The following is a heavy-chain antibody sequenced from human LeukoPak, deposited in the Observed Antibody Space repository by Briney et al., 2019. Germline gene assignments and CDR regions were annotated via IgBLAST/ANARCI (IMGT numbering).Heavy chain of an antibody. CDR3: AKAPVTTCSGAYCYPFDY. CDR2: IKKDGSEK. J-gene: IGHJ4*02. V-gene: IGHV3-7*03. D-gene: IGHD2-15*01. Sequence: GGSLRLSCAASGFTFSSYWMSWVRQAPGKGLEWVANIKKDGSEKYYVDSVKGRFTISRDNAKNSLYLQMNSLRAEDAAVYYCAKAPVTTCSGAYCYPFDYWGQGTLVTVSS. CDR1: GFTFSSYW.